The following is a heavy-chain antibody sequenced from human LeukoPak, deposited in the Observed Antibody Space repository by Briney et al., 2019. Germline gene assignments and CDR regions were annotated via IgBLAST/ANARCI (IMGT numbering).Heavy chain of an antibody. CDR1: GFTFSSYS. CDR2: TSSSSSTI. D-gene: IGHD2-15*01. J-gene: IGHJ3*02. V-gene: IGHV3-48*01. Sequence: GGSLRLSCAASGFTFSSYSMNWVRQAPGKGLEWVSYTSSSSSTIYYADSVKGRFTISRDNAKNSLYLQMNSLRAEDTAVYYCAREYCSGGSCYPGDAFDIWGQGTMVTVSS. CDR3: AREYCSGGSCYPGDAFDI.